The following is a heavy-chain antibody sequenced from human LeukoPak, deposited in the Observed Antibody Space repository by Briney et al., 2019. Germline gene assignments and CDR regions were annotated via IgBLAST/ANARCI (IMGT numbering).Heavy chain of an antibody. D-gene: IGHD3-10*01. V-gene: IGHV4-59*01. CDR3: ARGYGSGSFIDY. J-gene: IGHJ4*02. Sequence: SETLSLTCTVSGGSISSYYWSWIRQPPGKGLEWIGYIYYSGSTNYNPSLKSRVTKSVDTSKNQFSLKLSSVTAADTAVYYCARGYGSGSFIDYWGQGTLVTVSS. CDR1: GGSISSYY. CDR2: IYYSGST.